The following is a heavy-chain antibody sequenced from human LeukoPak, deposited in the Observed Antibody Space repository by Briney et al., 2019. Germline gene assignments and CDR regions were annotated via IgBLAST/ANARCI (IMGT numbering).Heavy chain of an antibody. J-gene: IGHJ6*03. CDR1: GYTFTSYY. V-gene: IGHV1-46*01. D-gene: IGHD6-19*01. Sequence: ASVKVSCKASGYTFTSYYMHWVRQAPGQGLEWMGIINPGGGSTSYAQKFQGRVTMTRDTSTSTVYMELSSLRSEDTAVYYCARDRIAVAGSASDYMDVWGKGTTVTVSS. CDR3: ARDRIAVAGSASDYMDV. CDR2: INPGGGST.